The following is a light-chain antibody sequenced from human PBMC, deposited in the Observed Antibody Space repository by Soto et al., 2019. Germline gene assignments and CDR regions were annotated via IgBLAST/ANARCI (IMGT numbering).Light chain of an antibody. V-gene: IGKV3-20*01. CDR2: DAS. CDR1: QSISSNY. CDR3: QQYGDSPT. J-gene: IGKJ1*01. Sequence: EIVLMQSPGTLSLSPGERATLSCRASQSISSNYVAWYQQKPGQAPRLLIYDASTRATGIPNRYSGSGSGTDFTLTISRLEPEDFAVFYCQQYGDSPTFGQGTKVEIK.